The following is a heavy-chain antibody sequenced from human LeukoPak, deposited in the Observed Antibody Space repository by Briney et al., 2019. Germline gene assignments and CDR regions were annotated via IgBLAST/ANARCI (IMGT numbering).Heavy chain of an antibody. Sequence: SETLSLTCTVSGGSISSSSYYWGWIRQPPGKGLEWIGSIYYSGSTYYNPSLESRVTISVDTSKNQFSLKLSSVTAADTAVYYCARQAVGADDAFDIWGQGTMVTVSS. J-gene: IGHJ3*02. CDR2: IYYSGST. CDR1: GGSISSSSYY. V-gene: IGHV4-39*01. CDR3: ARQAVGADDAFDI. D-gene: IGHD1-26*01.